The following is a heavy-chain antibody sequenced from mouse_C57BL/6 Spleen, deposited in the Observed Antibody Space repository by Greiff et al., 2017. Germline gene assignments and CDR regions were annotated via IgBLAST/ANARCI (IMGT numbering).Heavy chain of an antibody. Sequence: VQLQQSGPGLVQPSQSLSITCTVSGFSLTSSGVHWVRQSPGKGLEWLGVIWRGGSTDYNAAFMSRLSITKDNTKSKVFFKMNSLQADDTAIYSCAKNGGYGSSRYAMDYWGQGTSVTVSS. CDR2: IWRGGST. D-gene: IGHD1-1*01. CDR1: GFSLTSSG. V-gene: IGHV2-5*01. J-gene: IGHJ4*01. CDR3: AKNGGYGSSRYAMDY.